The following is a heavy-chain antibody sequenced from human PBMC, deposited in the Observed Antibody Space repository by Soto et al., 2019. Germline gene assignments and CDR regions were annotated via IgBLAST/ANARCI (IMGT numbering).Heavy chain of an antibody. CDR1: GFTFSSYT. J-gene: IGHJ4*02. Sequence: PGGSLRLSCAASGFTFSSYTMNWVRQAPGKGLEWVSSISTSTYICYADSVKGRFTISRDNAMNSLYLQMNSLRAEDTAVYYCARGPSGTYSSYFFNYWGQGTLVTVSS. CDR2: ISTSTYI. D-gene: IGHD1-26*01. CDR3: ARGPSGTYSSYFFNY. V-gene: IGHV3-21*04.